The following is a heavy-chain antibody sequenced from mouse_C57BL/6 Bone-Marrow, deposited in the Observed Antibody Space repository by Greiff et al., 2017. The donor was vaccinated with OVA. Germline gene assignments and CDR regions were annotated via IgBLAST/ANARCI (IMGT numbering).Heavy chain of an antibody. CDR3: ARRYFAY. CDR2: ISDGGSYT. J-gene: IGHJ3*01. CDR1: GFTFSSYA. V-gene: IGHV5-4*03. Sequence: EVKLVESGGGLVKPGGSLKLSCAASGFTFSSYAMSWVRQTPEKRLEWVATISDGGSYTYYPDNVKGRFTISRDNAKNNLYLQMSHLKSEDTAMYYCARRYFAYWGQGTLVTVSA.